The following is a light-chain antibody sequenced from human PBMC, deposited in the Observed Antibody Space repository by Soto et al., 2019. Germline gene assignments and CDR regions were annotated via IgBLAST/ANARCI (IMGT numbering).Light chain of an antibody. CDR2: DAS. Sequence: IQVTQSPSSLSASLGDRVTITCRASQGISSYLAWYQQKPGKAPKLLIYDASTLESGVPSRFSGSGSETEFTLTISRLQPDDFATYFCHSRAFGQGTRLEIK. V-gene: IGKV1-9*01. J-gene: IGKJ5*01. CDR1: QGISSY. CDR3: HSRA.